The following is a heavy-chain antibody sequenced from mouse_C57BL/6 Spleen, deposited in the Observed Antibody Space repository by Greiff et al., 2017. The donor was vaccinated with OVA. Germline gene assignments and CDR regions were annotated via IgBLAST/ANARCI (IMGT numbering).Heavy chain of an antibody. Sequence: QVQLKQPGAELVKPGASVKLSCKASGYTFTSYWMHWVKQRPGRGLEWIGRIDPNSGGTKYNEKFKSKATLTVDKPSSTAYMQLSSLTSEDSAVYYCARGGYYGYYAMDYWGQGTSVTVSS. CDR2: IDPNSGGT. CDR1: GYTFTSYW. CDR3: ARGGYYGYYAMDY. J-gene: IGHJ4*01. D-gene: IGHD2-3*01. V-gene: IGHV1-72*01.